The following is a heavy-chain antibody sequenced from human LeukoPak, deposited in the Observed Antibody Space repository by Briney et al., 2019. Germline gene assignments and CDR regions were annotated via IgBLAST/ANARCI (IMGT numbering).Heavy chain of an antibody. CDR2: IYTSGST. V-gene: IGHV4-61*02. J-gene: IGHJ6*03. Sequence: SQTLSLTCTVSGGSISSGSYYWSWIRQPAGKGLEWIGRIYTSGSTNYNPSLKSGVTISVDTSKNQFSLKLSSVTAADTAVYYCARCRTGGVPAAIRGGLYYYYMDVWGKGTTVTVSS. D-gene: IGHD2-2*02. CDR1: GGSISSGSYY. CDR3: ARCRTGGVPAAIRGGLYYYYMDV.